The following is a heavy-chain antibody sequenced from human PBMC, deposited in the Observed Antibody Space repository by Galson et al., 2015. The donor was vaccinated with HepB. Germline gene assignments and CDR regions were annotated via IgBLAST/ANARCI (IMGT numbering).Heavy chain of an antibody. J-gene: IGHJ6*02. CDR1: GGSTSSSSYY. CDR3: ARALGGSYFYGMDV. CDR2: VYYSGVI. V-gene: IGHV4-39*01. Sequence: ETLSLTCTVSGGSTSSSSYYWNWIRQSPGKGLEWIGSVYYSGVIYYNPSLKSRVTISVDTSKNEFSLRVSSVTAADTALYYCARALGGSYFYGMDVWGQGTTVAVSS. D-gene: IGHD3-16*02.